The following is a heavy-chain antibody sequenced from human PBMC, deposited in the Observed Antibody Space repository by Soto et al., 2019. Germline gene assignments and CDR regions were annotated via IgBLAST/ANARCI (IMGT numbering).Heavy chain of an antibody. Sequence: EALNISCKASGYSFTNHWIVWVGQTPGKGLEWMGIIYPGDSDTGYSSSFQGHVTVSADKSISTAYLQCSSLKAADTAMYYCARHPRYGSGSFNWFDPWGQGTLVNVYS. D-gene: IGHD6-19*01. CDR1: GYSFTNHW. V-gene: IGHV5-51*01. J-gene: IGHJ5*02. CDR3: ARHPRYGSGSFNWFDP. CDR2: IYPGDSDT.